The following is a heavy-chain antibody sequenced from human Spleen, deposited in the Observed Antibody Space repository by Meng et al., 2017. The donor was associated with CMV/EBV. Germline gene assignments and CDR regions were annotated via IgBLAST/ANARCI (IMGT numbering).Heavy chain of an antibody. CDR3: ARVWGHCTSMTCYKMRDSFDS. D-gene: IGHD2-2*02. CDR2: ISDDGST. CDR1: DGSLSGYY. V-gene: IGHV4-34*01. Sequence: SETLSLTCAVYDGSLSGYYWTWIRQPPGKGLEWIGEISDDGSTNYNPSLKSRVTISLDTSKNQFSLNLSSVTAAGTAVYYCARVWGHCTSMTCYKMRDSFDSWGQGTLVTVSS. J-gene: IGHJ4*02.